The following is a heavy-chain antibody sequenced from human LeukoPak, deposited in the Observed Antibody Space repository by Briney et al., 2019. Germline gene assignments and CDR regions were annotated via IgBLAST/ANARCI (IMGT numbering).Heavy chain of an antibody. CDR3: ARAIMVRGVNKNYYYYGMDV. D-gene: IGHD3-10*01. J-gene: IGHJ6*02. CDR2: IYYSGST. Sequence: PSETLSLTGTGSGGSISSYYWSWIRQRPGKGLEWIGYIYYSGSTNYNPSLKSRVTISVDTSKNQFSLKLSSVTAADTAVYYCARAIMVRGVNKNYYYYGMDVWGQGTTVTVSS. CDR1: GGSISSYY. V-gene: IGHV4-59*01.